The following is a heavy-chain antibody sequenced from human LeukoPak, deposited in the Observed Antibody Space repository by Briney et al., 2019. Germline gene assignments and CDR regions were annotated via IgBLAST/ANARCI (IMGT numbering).Heavy chain of an antibody. V-gene: IGHV4-30-2*01. Sequence: SQTLSLTCTVSGGSISSGGYYWSWIRQPPGKGLEWIGYIYHSGSTYYNPSLKSRVTISVDRSKNRFSLKLSSVTAADTAVYYCASSYLPGLPGIAVAAMGDYWGQGTLVTVSS. J-gene: IGHJ4*02. CDR2: IYHSGST. CDR3: ASSYLPGLPGIAVAAMGDY. CDR1: GGSISSGGYY. D-gene: IGHD6-19*01.